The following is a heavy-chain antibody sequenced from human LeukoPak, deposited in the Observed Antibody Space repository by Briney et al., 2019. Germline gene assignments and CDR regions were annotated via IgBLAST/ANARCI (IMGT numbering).Heavy chain of an antibody. CDR2: IKQDGSEK. CDR1: GFTFSSYW. Sequence: GGSLRLSCAASGFTFSSYWMSWVRQAPGKGLEWVANIKQDGSEKYYVDSVKGRFTISRDNAKNSLYLQMNSLRAEDTAVYYCARTPQLYCSGGSCYPNYYYYGMDVWGQGTTVTVSS. CDR3: ARTPQLYCSGGSCYPNYYYYGMDV. V-gene: IGHV3-7*01. D-gene: IGHD2-15*01. J-gene: IGHJ6*02.